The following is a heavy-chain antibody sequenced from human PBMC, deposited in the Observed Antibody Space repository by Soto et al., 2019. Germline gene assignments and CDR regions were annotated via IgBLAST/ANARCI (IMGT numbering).Heavy chain of an antibody. Sequence: PGGSLRLSXAASGFTFSSYSMNWVRQAPGKGLEWVSSISSSSSYIYYADSVKGRFTISRDNAKNSLYLQMNSLRAEDTAVYYCASLWAVAGNFDYWGQGTLVTVSS. CDR1: GFTFSSYS. D-gene: IGHD6-19*01. V-gene: IGHV3-21*01. CDR3: ASLWAVAGNFDY. CDR2: ISSSSSYI. J-gene: IGHJ4*02.